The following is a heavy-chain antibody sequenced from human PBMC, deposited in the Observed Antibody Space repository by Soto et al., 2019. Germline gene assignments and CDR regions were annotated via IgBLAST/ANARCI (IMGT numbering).Heavy chain of an antibody. V-gene: IGHV1-69*13. CDR3: AKDIVVVPAAIGYVDYYYGMDV. D-gene: IGHD2-2*02. CDR2: IIPIFGTA. J-gene: IGHJ6*02. CDR1: GGTFSSYA. Sequence: SVKVSCKASGGTFSSYAISWVRQAPGQGLEWMGGIIPIFGTANYAQKFQGRVTITADESTSTAYMELSSLRSEDTAVYYCAKDIVVVPAAIGYVDYYYGMDVWGQGTTVTVSS.